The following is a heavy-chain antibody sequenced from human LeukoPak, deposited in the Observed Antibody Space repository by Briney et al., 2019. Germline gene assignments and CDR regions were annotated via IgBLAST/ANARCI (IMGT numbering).Heavy chain of an antibody. Sequence: GGSLRLSCAASGFTFSSYAMSWVRQAPGKGLEWVSAISGSGGSTYYADSVKGRFTNSRDNSKNTLYLQMNSLRAEDTAVYYCASPYYYDSSGSTLWDYWGQGTLVTVSS. D-gene: IGHD3-22*01. V-gene: IGHV3-23*01. J-gene: IGHJ4*02. CDR2: ISGSGGST. CDR3: ASPYYYDSSGSTLWDY. CDR1: GFTFSSYA.